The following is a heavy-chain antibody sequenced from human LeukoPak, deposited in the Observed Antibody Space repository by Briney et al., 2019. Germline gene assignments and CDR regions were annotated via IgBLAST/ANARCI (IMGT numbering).Heavy chain of an antibody. D-gene: IGHD1-26*01. CDR1: GYTFTGYY. Sequence: GASVKVSCKASGYTFTGYYMHWVRQAPGQGLEWMGWINPNSGGTNYAQKFQGRVTMTRDTSISTAYMELSRLRSDDTAVYYCARVKVIVGATGAFDIWGQGTMVTVSS. CDR3: ARVKVIVGATGAFDI. CDR2: INPNSGGT. V-gene: IGHV1-2*02. J-gene: IGHJ3*02.